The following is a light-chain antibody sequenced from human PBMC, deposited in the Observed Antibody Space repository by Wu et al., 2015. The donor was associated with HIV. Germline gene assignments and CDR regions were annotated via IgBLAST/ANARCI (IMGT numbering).Light chain of an antibody. CDR2: AAS. V-gene: IGKV3D-20*02. J-gene: IGKJ2*03. Sequence: NVLTQSPGTLSLSPGERATLSCRASQSLSSTHLAWYQHKPGQAPRLLIYAASRRASGIPDRFSGSGSGTDFTLTINRLEPEDFAVYYCQQRSDWPPGSFGQGTKLEIK. CDR1: QSLSSTH. CDR3: QQRSDWPPGS.